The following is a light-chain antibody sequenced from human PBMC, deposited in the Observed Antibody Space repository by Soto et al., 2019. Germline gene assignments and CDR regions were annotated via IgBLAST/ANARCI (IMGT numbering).Light chain of an antibody. CDR1: SSNIGGNA. V-gene: IGLV1-44*01. Sequence: QSVVTQPPSASGTPGQKVTISCSGGSSNIGGNAVNWYQVLPGMAPKLLIYSNDQRPSGVPDRFSGSKSGTSASLAISDLQSEDEADYYCVVWDDSLNGPVFGGGTKLTVL. CDR2: SND. CDR3: VVWDDSLNGPV. J-gene: IGLJ2*01.